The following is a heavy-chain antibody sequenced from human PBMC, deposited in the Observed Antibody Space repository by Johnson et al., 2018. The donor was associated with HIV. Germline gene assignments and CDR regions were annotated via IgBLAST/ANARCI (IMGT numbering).Heavy chain of an antibody. Sequence: QVQLVESGGGVVQPGKSLTLSCVGSGLSFSNFGIHWVRQAPGKGPEWVAVISFDGNLKKYADSVKGRFTISRDNSRDTLFLEMNSLRVEDTAVYYCAKRGDLYDSTASFDAFEVWGQGTMVTVSS. CDR3: AKRGDLYDSTASFDAFEV. CDR1: GLSFSNFG. J-gene: IGHJ3*01. V-gene: IGHV3-30*18. CDR2: ISFDGNLK. D-gene: IGHD5/OR15-5a*01.